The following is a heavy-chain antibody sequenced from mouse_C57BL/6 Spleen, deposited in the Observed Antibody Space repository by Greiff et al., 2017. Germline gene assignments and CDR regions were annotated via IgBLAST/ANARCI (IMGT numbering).Heavy chain of an antibody. CDR3: ARSPQYWYCDV. CDR1: GYTFTSYW. V-gene: IGHV1-64*01. CDR2: IHPNSGST. J-gene: IGHJ1*03. Sequence: QVQLQQPGAELVKPGASVKLSCKASGYTFTSYWMHWVKQRPGQGLEWIGMIHPNSGSTNYNEKFKSKATLTVDKSSSTAYMQLSSLTSEDSAVDYCARSPQYWYCDVWGTGTTVTVSS.